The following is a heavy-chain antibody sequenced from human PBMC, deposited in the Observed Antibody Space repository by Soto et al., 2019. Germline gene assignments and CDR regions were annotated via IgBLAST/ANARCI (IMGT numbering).Heavy chain of an antibody. J-gene: IGHJ4*02. CDR3: ARENDILTGYYSPLLDF. Sequence: QVQLVHSGAEVKKPGASVKVSCKASGYTFTSYGISWVRQAPGQGLEWMGWISAYNGNTNYAQKLQGRVTMTTDTSTSTAYMELRSLRSDDTAVYYCARENDILTGYYSPLLDFWGQGTLVTVSS. CDR1: GYTFTSYG. V-gene: IGHV1-18*01. CDR2: ISAYNGNT. D-gene: IGHD3-9*01.